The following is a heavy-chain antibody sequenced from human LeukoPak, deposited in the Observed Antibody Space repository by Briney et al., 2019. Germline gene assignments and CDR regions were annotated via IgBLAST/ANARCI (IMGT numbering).Heavy chain of an antibody. CDR3: ARDQPYYDILTGYSALDYYYGMDV. CDR1: GDSVSSNSAA. Sequence: SQTLSLTCAISGDSVSSNSAAWNWIRQSPSRGLEWLGRTYYRSKWYNDYAVSVKSRITINPDTSKNQFSLRLNSVTPEDTAVYYCARDQPYYDILTGYSALDYYYGMDVWGQGTTVTVSS. CDR2: TYYRSKWYN. V-gene: IGHV6-1*01. J-gene: IGHJ6*02. D-gene: IGHD3-9*01.